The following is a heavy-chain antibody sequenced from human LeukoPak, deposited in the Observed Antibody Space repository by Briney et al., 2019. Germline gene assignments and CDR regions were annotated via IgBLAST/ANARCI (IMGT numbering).Heavy chain of an antibody. J-gene: IGHJ5*02. Sequence: SGTLSLTCEVSGGSISGDNWWSWVRQSPGKGLEWIGEIHHSGTTNYNPSLKSRVTISVDKSRSQFSLRLSSVTAADTAVYYCARDSGTTGEVKFDPWGQGSLVTVSS. CDR3: ARDSGTTGEVKFDP. CDR1: GGSISGDNW. V-gene: IGHV4-4*02. CDR2: IHHSGTT. D-gene: IGHD3-10*01.